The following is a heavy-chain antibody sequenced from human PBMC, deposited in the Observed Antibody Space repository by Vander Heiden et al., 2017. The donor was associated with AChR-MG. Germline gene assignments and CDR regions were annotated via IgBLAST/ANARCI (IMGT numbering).Heavy chain of an antibody. D-gene: IGHD3-9*01. CDR1: GFTFSSHS. CDR3: ARDMRGDDILTGYYPRL. CDR2: ISSSSSYI. J-gene: IGHJ4*02. V-gene: IGHV3-21*01. Sequence: EVQLAESGGGLVKPGGSLRLSCAASGFTFSSHSMNWVRRAPGKVLGWVSSISSSSSYIYYADSGKGRFTIPRDNAKNSLYLQMNSLRAEDTAVYYCARDMRGDDILTGYYPRLWGQGTLVTVSS.